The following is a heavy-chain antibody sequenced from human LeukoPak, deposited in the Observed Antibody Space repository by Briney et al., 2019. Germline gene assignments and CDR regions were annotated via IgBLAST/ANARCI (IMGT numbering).Heavy chain of an antibody. Sequence: SETLSLTCTVSGGSISPHYWTWIRQPAGKGLEWIGRMHISGSTNYNPSLKSRVTMSLETSKNQFSLRLNSVTAADTAVYCCARGGDTFDKWGQGTMVTVSS. J-gene: IGHJ3*02. CDR3: ARGGDTFDK. CDR1: GGSISPHY. CDR2: MHISGST. V-gene: IGHV4-4*07. D-gene: IGHD5-18*01.